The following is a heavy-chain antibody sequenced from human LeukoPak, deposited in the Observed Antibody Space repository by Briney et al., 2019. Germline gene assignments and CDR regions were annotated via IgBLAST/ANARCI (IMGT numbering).Heavy chain of an antibody. Sequence: GGSLRLSCAASGFTFSSYSMNWVRQAPGKGLEWVSYISSSSSTIYYADSVKGRFTISRDNAKNSLYPQMNSLRAEDTAVYYCARGFATSAPGNYYDSSGYTDYWGQGTLVTVSS. J-gene: IGHJ4*02. CDR2: ISSSSSTI. CDR3: ARGFATSAPGNYYDSSGYTDY. D-gene: IGHD3-22*01. V-gene: IGHV3-48*04. CDR1: GFTFSSYS.